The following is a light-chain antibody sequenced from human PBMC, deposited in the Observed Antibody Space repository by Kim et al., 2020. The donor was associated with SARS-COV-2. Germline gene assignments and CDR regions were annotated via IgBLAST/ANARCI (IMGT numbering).Light chain of an antibody. Sequence: SYELTQPPSVSVFPGQTASITCSGDKLGDKYACWYQQKPGQSPVLVIYEDTKRPSGIPERFSGSNSGNTATLTISGTQAMDEADYYCQAWDSSTLVFGGGTQLTVL. CDR2: EDT. V-gene: IGLV3-1*01. CDR1: KLGDKY. J-gene: IGLJ2*01. CDR3: QAWDSSTLV.